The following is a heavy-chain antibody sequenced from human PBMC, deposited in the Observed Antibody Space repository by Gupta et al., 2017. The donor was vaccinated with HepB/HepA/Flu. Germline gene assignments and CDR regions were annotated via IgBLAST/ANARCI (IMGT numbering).Heavy chain of an antibody. CDR3: ARDPQFEP. CDR2: INPYNGKT. J-gene: IGHJ5*02. Sequence: QVQLAQSGPEVKNLGASVKVSCKASGYRFTSYGINWVRQAPGQGLEWMGRINPYNGKTKYVEKCQGRVTMTTDIYTTTAYMELRSLRSDDTAVYSCARDPQFEPWGQGTLRTVSS. V-gene: IGHV1-18*01. CDR1: GYRFTSYG.